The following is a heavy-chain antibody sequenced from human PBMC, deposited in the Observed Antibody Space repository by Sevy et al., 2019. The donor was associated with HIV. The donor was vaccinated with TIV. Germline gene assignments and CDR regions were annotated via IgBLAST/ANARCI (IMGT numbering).Heavy chain of an antibody. CDR2: ISSRSNYI. CDR3: VRDQKGEYSAYDGAGYYGMDD. Sequence: GGSLRLSCAASGFSFNTFSMNWVRQRPEKGLEWVSSISSRSNYIFYADSVKGRFTITRDNAKDSLYLQMNSLRAEDTAVYSCVRDQKGEYSAYDGAGYYGMDDWGPGTTVTVSS. J-gene: IGHJ6*02. V-gene: IGHV3-21*01. D-gene: IGHD5-12*01. CDR1: GFSFNTFS.